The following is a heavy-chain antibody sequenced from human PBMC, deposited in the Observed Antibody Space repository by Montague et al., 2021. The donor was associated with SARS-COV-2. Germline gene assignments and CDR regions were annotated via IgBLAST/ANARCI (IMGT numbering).Heavy chain of an antibody. CDR2: ISYDGSNK. D-gene: IGHD3-10*01. V-gene: IGHV3-30*18. CDR3: AKDVGSRNFFDY. J-gene: IGHJ4*02. Sequence: SLRLSCAASGFTFSSYDMHWVCQAPGKGLEWVAVISYDGSNKYYADSVKGRFTISRDNSKNTLYLQMNSLRAEDTAVYYCAKDVGSRNFFDYWGQGTLVTVSS. CDR1: GFTFSSYD.